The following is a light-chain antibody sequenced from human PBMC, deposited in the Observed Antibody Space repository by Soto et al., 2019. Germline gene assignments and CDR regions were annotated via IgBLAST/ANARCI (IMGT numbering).Light chain of an antibody. Sequence: EIVLTQSPGTLSSSPGERATLSCRASQSVSSSYLAWYQQKPGQAPRLLIYGASSRATGIPDRFSGSGSGTDFTLTISRLEPEDFAVYYCQQYGSSRFTFGPGTKVDIK. CDR1: QSVSSSY. J-gene: IGKJ3*01. CDR2: GAS. V-gene: IGKV3-20*01. CDR3: QQYGSSRFT.